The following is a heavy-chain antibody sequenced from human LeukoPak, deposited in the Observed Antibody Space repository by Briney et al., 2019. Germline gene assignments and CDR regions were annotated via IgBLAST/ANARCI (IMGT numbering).Heavy chain of an antibody. D-gene: IGHD4-17*01. V-gene: IGHV3-7*01. Sequence: GSLSLSCAASGFTFSSYWMSWVRQAPGKGLEGVANIKQDGSEKYYVDSVKGRFTISRDNAKNSLYLHMNSLRAEDTAVYYCARDKSYGDSSDYWGQGTLVTVSS. CDR3: ARDKSYGDSSDY. CDR1: GFTFSSYW. CDR2: IKQDGSEK. J-gene: IGHJ4*02.